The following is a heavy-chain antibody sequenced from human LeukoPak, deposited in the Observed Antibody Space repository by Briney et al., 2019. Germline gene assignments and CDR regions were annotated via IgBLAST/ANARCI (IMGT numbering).Heavy chain of an antibody. CDR1: GGTFSSYA. V-gene: IGHV1-69*05. D-gene: IGHD2-21*02. CDR3: ARESVPPYCGGDCCLXX. J-gene: IGHJ4*02. Sequence: SVKVSCKASGGTFSSYAISWVRQAPGQGLEWMGRIIPIFGTANYAQKFQGRVTITTDESTSTAYMELSSLRSEDTAVYYCARESVPPYCGGDCCLXXWGQXTLXT. CDR2: IIPIFGTA.